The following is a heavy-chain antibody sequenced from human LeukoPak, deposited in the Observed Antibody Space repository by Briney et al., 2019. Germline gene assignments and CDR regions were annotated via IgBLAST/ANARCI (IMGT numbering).Heavy chain of an antibody. J-gene: IGHJ5*02. Sequence: GVSLKVSCKTSRYTFTSYGINGVRQAPRQGLEWMGWISAYNGNTKYAQKLQGRVTMTTDTSTSTAYMELKSLRPGDTAVYYCARAEPQLHWFDPGARGPWSPSPQ. CDR1: RYTFTSYG. V-gene: IGHV1-18*01. D-gene: IGHD6-13*01. CDR2: ISAYNGNT. CDR3: ARAEPQLHWFDP.